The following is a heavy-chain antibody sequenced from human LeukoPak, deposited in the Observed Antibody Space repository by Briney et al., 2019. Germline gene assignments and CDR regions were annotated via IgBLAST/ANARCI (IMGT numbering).Heavy chain of an antibody. D-gene: IGHD7-27*01. CDR3: ARDLRLGPQTGHKDY. Sequence: ASVKVSCKASGYTFTSYDINWVRQATGQGLEWMGWINAGNGNTKYSQKFQGRVTITRDTSASTAYMELSSLRSEDTAVYYCARDLRLGPQTGHKDYWGQGTLVTVSS. CDR1: GYTFTSYD. V-gene: IGHV1-3*01. J-gene: IGHJ4*02. CDR2: INAGNGNT.